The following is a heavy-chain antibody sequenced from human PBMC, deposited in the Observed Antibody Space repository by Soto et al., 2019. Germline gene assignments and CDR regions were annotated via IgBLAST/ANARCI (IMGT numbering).Heavy chain of an antibody. J-gene: IGHJ3*02. CDR3: ARDLRPDGQWELRWAFDI. D-gene: IGHD1-26*01. V-gene: IGHV4-31*03. Sequence: SSETLSLTCTVSGGSISSGGYYWSWIRQHPGKGLEWIGYIYYSGSTYYNPSLKSRVTISVDTSKNQFSLKLSSVTAADTAVYYCARDLRPDGQWELRWAFDIWGQGTMVTVSS. CDR2: IYYSGST. CDR1: GGSISSGGYY.